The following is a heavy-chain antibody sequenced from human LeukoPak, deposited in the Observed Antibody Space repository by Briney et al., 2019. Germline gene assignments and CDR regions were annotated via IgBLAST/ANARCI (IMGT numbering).Heavy chain of an antibody. J-gene: IGHJ4*02. CDR1: GGSISSGDYY. CDR3: ARLHGDSSGYFDY. D-gene: IGHD3-22*01. CDR2: IYYSGST. Sequence: SETLSLTCTVSGGSISSGDYYWSWIRQPPGKGRVWIGYIYYSGSTYYNPSLKSRVTISVDTSKNQFSLKLSSVTAADTAVYYCARLHGDSSGYFDYWGQGTLVTVSS. V-gene: IGHV4-30-4*01.